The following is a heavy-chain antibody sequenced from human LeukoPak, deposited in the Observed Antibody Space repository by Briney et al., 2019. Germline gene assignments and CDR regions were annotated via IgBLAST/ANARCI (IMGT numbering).Heavy chain of an antibody. D-gene: IGHD3-22*01. J-gene: IGHJ3*02. CDR2: IYYSGST. CDR1: GGSISSGGYY. CDR3: ARDSGHYYDSSGYSIRAFDI. Sequence: SETLSLTCTVSGGSISSGGYYWSWIRQHPGKGLEWIGYIYYSGSTYYNPSLKSRVTISVDTSKNQFSLKLSSVTAADTAVYYCARDSGHYYDSSGYSIRAFDIWGQGTMVTVSS. V-gene: IGHV4-31*03.